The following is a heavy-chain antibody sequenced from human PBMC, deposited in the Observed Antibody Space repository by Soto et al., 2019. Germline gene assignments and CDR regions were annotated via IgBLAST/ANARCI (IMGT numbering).Heavy chain of an antibody. D-gene: IGHD1-7*01. CDR3: ARTYNWNYGALYYFDY. CDR2: INHSGST. V-gene: IGHV4-34*01. J-gene: IGHJ4*02. Sequence: QVQLQQWGAGLLKPSETLSLTCAVYGGSFSGYYWSWIRQPPGKGLEWNGEINHSGSTNYNPSLKSRVTISVDTSKNQCSLKLSSVTAADTAVYYCARTYNWNYGALYYFDYWGQGTLVTVSS. CDR1: GGSFSGYY.